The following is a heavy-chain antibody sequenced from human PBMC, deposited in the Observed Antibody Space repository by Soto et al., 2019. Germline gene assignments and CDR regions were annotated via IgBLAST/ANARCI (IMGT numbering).Heavy chain of an antibody. Sequence: QVQLQESGPGLVKPSETLSLTCTVSGGSTSLYYWSWIRQTPGKGLEWIGYVYYSGSTDYKPSLKSRVSISIDTSKNRFSLKLRSVTAADTAVYYCARGGYVHALDYWGQGTLVTVSS. CDR2: VYYSGST. CDR1: GGSTSLYY. D-gene: IGHD5-12*01. J-gene: IGHJ4*02. V-gene: IGHV4-59*01. CDR3: ARGGYVHALDY.